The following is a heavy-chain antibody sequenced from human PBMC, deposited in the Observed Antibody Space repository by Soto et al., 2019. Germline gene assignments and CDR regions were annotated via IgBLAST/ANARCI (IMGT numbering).Heavy chain of an antibody. D-gene: IGHD1-26*01. V-gene: IGHV1-69*01. CDR2: IIPIFGTA. CDR1: GGTFSSYA. CDR3: ARDQGSGSYLAFQH. J-gene: IGHJ1*01. Sequence: QVQLVQSGAEVKKPGSSVKVSCKASGGTFSSYAISWVRQAPGQGLEWMGGIIPIFGTANYAQKFQGRVTITADESTSTAYMERSSLRSEDTAVYYCARDQGSGSYLAFQHWGQGTLVTVSS.